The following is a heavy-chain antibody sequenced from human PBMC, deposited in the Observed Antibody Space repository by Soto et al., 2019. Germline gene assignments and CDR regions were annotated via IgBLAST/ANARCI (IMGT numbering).Heavy chain of an antibody. J-gene: IGHJ6*02. Sequence: QEELVQSGADVKKPGSSVNVSCKASGGTFASYSSTWLRQAPGQRLEWMGEIIPLMRTVNYAQKFQDRVTITGDRSTSTVYMALNSLRADDTAVYYCARDPVDLFGYLDVWGQGTTVTVSS. D-gene: IGHD2-21*01. CDR1: GGTFASYS. V-gene: IGHV1-69*06. CDR2: IIPLMRTV. CDR3: ARDPVDLFGYLDV.